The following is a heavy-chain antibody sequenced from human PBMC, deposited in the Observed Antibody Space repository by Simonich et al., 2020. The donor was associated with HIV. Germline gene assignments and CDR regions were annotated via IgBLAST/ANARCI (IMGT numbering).Heavy chain of an antibody. CDR1: GFTFDDYA. J-gene: IGHJ4*02. D-gene: IGHD3-10*01. V-gene: IGHV3-9*01. CDR2: ISWNSGSI. CDR3: AKDKGAYYGSGSPVY. Sequence: EVQLVESGGGLVQPGRSLRLSCAASGFTFDDYAMHWVRQAPGKGLRWVSGISWNSGSIGYADSVKGRFTISRDNAKNSLYLQMNSLRAEDTALYYCAKDKGAYYGSGSPVYWGQGTLVTVSS.